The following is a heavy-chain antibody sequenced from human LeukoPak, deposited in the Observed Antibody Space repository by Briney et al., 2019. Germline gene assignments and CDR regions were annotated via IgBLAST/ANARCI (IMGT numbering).Heavy chain of an antibody. CDR2: IHTSGST. D-gene: IGHD6-6*01. V-gene: IGHV4-4*07. CDR3: AREGSMTARPFVSIDY. J-gene: IGHJ4*02. Sequence: SETLSLTCTVSGGSISSYYWSWIRQPAGKGPQWIGRIHTSGSTDYNPSLGSRVTMSVDTSKNQFSLKLSSVTAADTAVYYCAREGSMTARPFVSIDYWGQGTLVTVSS. CDR1: GGSISSYY.